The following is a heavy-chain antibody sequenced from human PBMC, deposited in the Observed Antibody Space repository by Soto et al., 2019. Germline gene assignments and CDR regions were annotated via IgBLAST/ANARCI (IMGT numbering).Heavy chain of an antibody. CDR2: ISYDGSNK. CDR3: AKDIRRGYSSSWPGSGAFDY. D-gene: IGHD6-13*01. J-gene: IGHJ4*02. CDR1: GFTFSSYG. V-gene: IGHV3-30*18. Sequence: GGSLRLSCAASGFTFSSYGMHWVRQAPGKGLEWVAVISYDGSNKYYADSVKGRFTISRDNSKNTLYLQMNSLRAEDTAVYYCAKDIRRGYSSSWPGSGAFDYWGQGALVTVSS.